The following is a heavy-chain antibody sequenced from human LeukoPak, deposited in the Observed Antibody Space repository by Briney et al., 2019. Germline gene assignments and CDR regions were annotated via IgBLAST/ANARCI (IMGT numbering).Heavy chain of an antibody. CDR3: AKDKHYYGSGSYGPFDY. J-gene: IGHJ4*02. Sequence: GGSLRLSCAASGFTFSSYGMHWVRQAPGKGLEWVSAISGSGGSTYHADSVKGRFTISRDNSKNTLYLQMNSLRAEDTAVYYCAKDKHYYGSGSYGPFDYWGQGTLVTVSS. CDR1: GFTFSSYG. CDR2: ISGSGGST. V-gene: IGHV3-23*01. D-gene: IGHD3-10*01.